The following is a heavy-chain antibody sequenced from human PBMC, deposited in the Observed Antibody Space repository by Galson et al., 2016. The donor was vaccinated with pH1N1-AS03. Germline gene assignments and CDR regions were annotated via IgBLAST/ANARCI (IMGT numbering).Heavy chain of an antibody. D-gene: IGHD1-1*01. J-gene: IGHJ6*02. Sequence: SLRLSCATSGFTFTDFAVSWVRQAPGRGLEWVSATSSSGGSTYYAESVKGRFTISRDYSKNTVDLQMNSLRAEDTAVYYCAKDRNDYRLHVFSGSDVWGQGTTVIVSS. V-gene: IGHV3-23*01. CDR2: TSSSGGST. CDR3: AKDRNDYRLHVFSGSDV. CDR1: GFTFTDFA.